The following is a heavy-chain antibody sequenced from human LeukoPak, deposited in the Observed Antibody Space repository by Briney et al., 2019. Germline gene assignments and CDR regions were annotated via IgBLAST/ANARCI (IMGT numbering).Heavy chain of an antibody. CDR2: IYTSGST. V-gene: IGHV4-4*07. Sequence: SETLSLTCTVSGGSISSYYWSWIRQPAGKGLEWIGRIYTSGSTNYNPSLKSRVTMSVDTSKNQFSLKLSSVTAADTAVYFCARRRGQSSGPSYYYFYMDVWGKGTTVTVSS. D-gene: IGHD2-8*02. J-gene: IGHJ6*03. CDR1: GGSISSYY. CDR3: ARRRGQSSGPSYYYFYMDV.